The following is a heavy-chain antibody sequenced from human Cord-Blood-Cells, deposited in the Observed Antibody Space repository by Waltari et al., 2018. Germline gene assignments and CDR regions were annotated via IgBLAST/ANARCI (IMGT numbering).Heavy chain of an antibody. V-gene: IGHV3-48*03. J-gene: IGHJ4*02. CDR2: IISSGSTI. D-gene: IGHD3-10*01. CDR1: GFTFSSYE. Sequence: EVQLVESVGGLVQPGGSLRLSCAASGFTFSSYEMNWVRQAPVKGLEWVSYIISSGSTIYYADSVKGRFTISRDNAKNSLYLQMNSLRAEDTAVYYCARDGVLLWFGELFDYWGQGTLVTVSS. CDR3: ARDGVLLWFGELFDY.